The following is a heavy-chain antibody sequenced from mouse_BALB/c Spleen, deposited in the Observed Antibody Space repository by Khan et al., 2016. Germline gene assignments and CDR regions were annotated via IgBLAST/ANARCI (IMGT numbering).Heavy chain of an antibody. Sequence: QIQLVQSGPELKKPGETVKISCKASGYTFTDYSMHWVKQAPGKGLKWMGWINTETGEPTYADDFKGRFAFSLETSASTAYLQINNLKNEDTATYFCAGYGNRWAMDYWGQGTSVTVSS. CDR2: INTETGEP. D-gene: IGHD2-1*01. CDR1: GYTFTDYS. V-gene: IGHV9-2-1*01. J-gene: IGHJ4*01. CDR3: AGYGNRWAMDY.